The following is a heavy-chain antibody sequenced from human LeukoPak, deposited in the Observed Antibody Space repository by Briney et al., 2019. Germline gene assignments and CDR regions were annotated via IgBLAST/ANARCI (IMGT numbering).Heavy chain of an antibody. Sequence: SETLSLTCAVYGGSFSGYYWSWIRQPPGKGLEWIGEINHSGSTNYNPSLKSRVTISVDTSKNQFSLKLSSVTAADTAVYYCARVHYYDSSGYYEDYWGQGTVVTVSS. CDR2: INHSGST. V-gene: IGHV4-34*01. CDR1: GGSFSGYY. CDR3: ARVHYYDSSGYYEDY. J-gene: IGHJ4*02. D-gene: IGHD3-22*01.